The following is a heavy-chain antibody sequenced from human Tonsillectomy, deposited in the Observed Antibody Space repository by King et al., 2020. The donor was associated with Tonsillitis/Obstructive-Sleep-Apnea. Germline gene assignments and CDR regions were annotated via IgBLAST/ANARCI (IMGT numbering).Heavy chain of an antibody. D-gene: IGHD6-19*01. CDR1: GFSFSNAW. CDR2: IKSKTDGVTT. Sequence: VQLVESGGGLVKPGGSLRLSCAASGFSFSNAWMTWVRQAPGKGLEWVGRIKSKTDGVTTGYSAPVKGRFTIPRDDTKKKLHLQMNSLKTEDTAVYYCTTDGQQWMGDGAFDTCGQGKMVTVSS. V-gene: IGHV3-15*01. CDR3: TTDGQQWMGDGAFDT. J-gene: IGHJ3*02.